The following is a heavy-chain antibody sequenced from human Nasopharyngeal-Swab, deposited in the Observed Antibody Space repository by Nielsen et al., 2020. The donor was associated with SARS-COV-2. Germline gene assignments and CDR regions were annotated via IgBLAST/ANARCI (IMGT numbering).Heavy chain of an antibody. Sequence: SVKVSCKASGGTFSSYAISWVRQAPGQGLEWMGGIIPIFGTANYAQKFQGRVTITADESTSTAYMELSSLRSEDTVVYYCARDLEGGITMIGRGNAFDIWGQGTMVTVSS. J-gene: IGHJ3*02. D-gene: IGHD3-22*01. CDR1: GGTFSSYA. CDR2: IIPIFGTA. V-gene: IGHV1-69*13. CDR3: ARDLEGGITMIGRGNAFDI.